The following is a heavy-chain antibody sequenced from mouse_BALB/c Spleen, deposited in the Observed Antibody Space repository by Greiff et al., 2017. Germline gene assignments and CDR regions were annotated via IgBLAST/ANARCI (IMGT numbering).Heavy chain of an antibody. Sequence: EVQVVESGPGLVKPSQSLSLTCSVTGYSITSGYYWNWIRQFPGNKLEWMGYISYDGSNNYNPSLKNRISITRDTSKNQFFLKLNSVTTEDTATYYCARGYGNLRFAYWGQGTLVTVSA. J-gene: IGHJ3*01. CDR2: ISYDGSN. CDR1: GYSITSGYY. CDR3: ARGYGNLRFAY. V-gene: IGHV3-6*02. D-gene: IGHD2-1*01.